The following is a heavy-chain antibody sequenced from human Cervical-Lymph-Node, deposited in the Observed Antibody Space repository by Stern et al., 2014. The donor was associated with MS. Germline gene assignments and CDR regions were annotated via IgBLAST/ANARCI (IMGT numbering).Heavy chain of an antibody. CDR1: GFTFSSYS. V-gene: IGHV3-21*01. Sequence: EVQLVESGGGLVKPGGSLRLSCAASGFTFSSYSMNWVRQAPGKGLEWVASISSGGSYIYYADSLKGRFTISRDNAKNSLYLQMNSLRAEDTAVYYCARGRGSNYRYYFDYWGQGTLVTVSS. J-gene: IGHJ4*02. D-gene: IGHD4-11*01. CDR2: ISSGGSYI. CDR3: ARGRGSNYRYYFDY.